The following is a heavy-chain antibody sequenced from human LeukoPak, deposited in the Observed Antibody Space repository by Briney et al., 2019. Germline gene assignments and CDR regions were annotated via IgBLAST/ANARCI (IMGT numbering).Heavy chain of an antibody. D-gene: IGHD2-21*01. CDR3: ARDRPLAYCGGDCVHYYYYYYMDV. V-gene: IGHV4-4*07. CDR1: GGSISSYY. Sequence: SETLSLTCTVSGGSISSYYWSWIRQPAGKGLEWIGRIYTSGSTNYNPSLKSRVTMSVDTSKNQFSLKLSSVTAAHTAVYYCARDRPLAYCGGDCVHYYYYYYMDVWGKGTTVTVSS. J-gene: IGHJ6*03. CDR2: IYTSGST.